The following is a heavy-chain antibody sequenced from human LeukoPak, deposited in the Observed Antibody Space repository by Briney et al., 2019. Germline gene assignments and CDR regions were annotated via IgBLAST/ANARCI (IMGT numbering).Heavy chain of an antibody. CDR2: IYSGGST. CDR3: ARFSSNGVSEFAY. J-gene: IGHJ4*02. D-gene: IGHD2-8*01. Sequence: GGSLRLSCAASGFTGSSNYMSWVRQAPGKGLGWVSVIYSGGSTYYADSVKGRFTISRDNSKNTLYLQMNSLRAEDTAVYYCARFSSNGVSEFAYWGQGTLVTVSS. V-gene: IGHV3-66*02. CDR1: GFTGSSNY.